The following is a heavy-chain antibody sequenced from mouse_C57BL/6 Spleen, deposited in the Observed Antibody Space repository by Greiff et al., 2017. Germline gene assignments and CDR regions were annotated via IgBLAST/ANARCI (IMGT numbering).Heavy chain of an antibody. CDR3: ARWSNYEGDY. Sequence: QVQLQQPGAELVKPGASVKLSCKASGYTFTSYWMQWVQQRPGQGLEWIGEIDPSDSYTNYNQKFKGKATLTVDTSSSTAYMQLSSLTSEDSAVYYCARWSNYEGDYWGQGTTLTVSS. V-gene: IGHV1-50*01. CDR1: GYTFTSYW. CDR2: IDPSDSYT. J-gene: IGHJ2*01. D-gene: IGHD2-5*01.